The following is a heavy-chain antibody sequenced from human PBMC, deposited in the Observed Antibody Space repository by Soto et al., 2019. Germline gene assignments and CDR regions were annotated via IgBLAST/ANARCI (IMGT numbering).Heavy chain of an antibody. D-gene: IGHD3-10*01. CDR3: ARVHYYGSGSYFPHYYYGMDV. Sequence: ASVNVSCKASGYTFTSYAMHWVRQAPGQRLEWMGWINDGNGNTKYSQKFQGRVTITRDTSASTAYMELSSLRSEDTAVYYCARVHYYGSGSYFPHYYYGMDVWGQGTTVTVSS. J-gene: IGHJ6*02. CDR1: GYTFTSYA. CDR2: INDGNGNT. V-gene: IGHV1-3*01.